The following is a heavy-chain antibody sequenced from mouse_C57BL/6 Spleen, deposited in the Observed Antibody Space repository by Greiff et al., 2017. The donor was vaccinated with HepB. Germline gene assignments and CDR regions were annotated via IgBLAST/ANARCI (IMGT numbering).Heavy chain of an antibody. D-gene: IGHD2-4*01. CDR3: ARDLDYDYGDWFDY. CDR2: ISDGGSYT. Sequence: EVQGVESGGGLVKPGGSLKLSCAASGFTFSSYAMSWVRQTPEKRLEWVATISDGGSYTYYPDNVKGRFTISRDNAKNNLYLQMSHLKSEDTAMYYCARDLDYDYGDWFDYWGQGTTLTVSS. V-gene: IGHV5-4*01. J-gene: IGHJ2*01. CDR1: GFTFSSYA.